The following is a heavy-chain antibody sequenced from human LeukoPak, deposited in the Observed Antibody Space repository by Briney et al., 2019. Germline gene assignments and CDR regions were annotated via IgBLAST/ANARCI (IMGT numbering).Heavy chain of an antibody. CDR3: ARGRGYYDFWSGYSAGSFDY. D-gene: IGHD3-3*01. Sequence: ASVKVSCKASGYTFTSYDINWVRQATGQGLEWMGWMNPNSGNTGYAQKFQGRVTITSNTSISTAYMELSSLRSEDTAVYYCARGRGYYDFWSGYSAGSFDYWGQGTLVTVSS. CDR2: MNPNSGNT. V-gene: IGHV1-8*03. CDR1: GYTFTSYD. J-gene: IGHJ4*02.